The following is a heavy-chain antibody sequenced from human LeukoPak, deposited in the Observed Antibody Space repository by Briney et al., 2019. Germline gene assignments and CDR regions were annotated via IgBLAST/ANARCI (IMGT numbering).Heavy chain of an antibody. CDR2: ISGSSVSGGST. Sequence: PGGSLRLSCAAYGFTFSSYAMSWVRQAPGKGLEWVSTISGSSVSGGSTCYADSVKGRFTISRDNSKNTLFLQMNSLRAEDTAVYYCAKSESSGYHRFHNDYWGRGTLVTVSS. J-gene: IGHJ4*02. CDR3: AKSESSGYHRFHNDY. V-gene: IGHV3-23*01. D-gene: IGHD3-22*01. CDR1: GFTFSSYA.